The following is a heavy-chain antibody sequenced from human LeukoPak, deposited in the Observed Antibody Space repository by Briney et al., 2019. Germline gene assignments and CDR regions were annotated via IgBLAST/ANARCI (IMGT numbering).Heavy chain of an antibody. CDR1: GGTFSSYA. V-gene: IGHV1-69*13. CDR3: ASDDGCSGGSCYSDY. Sequence: GASVKVSCKASGGTFSSYAISWVRQAPGQGLEWMGGIIPIFGTANYAQKFQGRVTITAGESTSTAYMELSSLRTEDTAVYYCASDDGCSGGSCYSDYWGQGTLVTVSS. J-gene: IGHJ4*02. CDR2: IIPIFGTA. D-gene: IGHD2-15*01.